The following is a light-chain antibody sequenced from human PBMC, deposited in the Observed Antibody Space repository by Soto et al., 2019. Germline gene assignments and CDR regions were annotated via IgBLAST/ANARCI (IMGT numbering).Light chain of an antibody. Sequence: EIVMTQSPANLSLSPGETATLSCRARQSISTNLAWYQQKLGQAPRLLIYGATTRATGIPARFSGSGSGTEFTLTISSLQPDDFATDYCQLYSLVSAVGRGTKV. CDR1: QSISTN. CDR3: QLYSLVSA. J-gene: IGKJ1*01. CDR2: GAT. V-gene: IGKV3D-15*01.